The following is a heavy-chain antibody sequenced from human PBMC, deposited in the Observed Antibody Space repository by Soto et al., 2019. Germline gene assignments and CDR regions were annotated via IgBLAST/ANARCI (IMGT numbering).Heavy chain of an antibody. CDR3: ARNIVGATWGDPDNWFDP. CDR1: GGSISSSSYY. V-gene: IGHV4-39*01. J-gene: IGHJ5*02. Sequence: QLQLQESGPGLVKPSETLSLTCTVSGGSISSSSYYWGWIRQPPGKGLEWIGSIYYSGSTYYNPSLKSRVTISVDTSKNQFSLKLSSVTAADTAVYYCARNIVGATWGDPDNWFDPWGQGTLVTVSS. D-gene: IGHD1-26*01. CDR2: IYYSGST.